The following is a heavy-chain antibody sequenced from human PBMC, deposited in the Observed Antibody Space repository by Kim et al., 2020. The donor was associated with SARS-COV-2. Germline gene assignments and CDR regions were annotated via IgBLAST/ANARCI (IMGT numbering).Heavy chain of an antibody. J-gene: IGHJ5*02. CDR1: GFTFDDYG. Sequence: GGSLRLSCAASGFTFDDYGMSWVRQAPGKGLEWVSGINWNGGSTGYADSVKGRFTISRDNAKNSLYLQMNSLRAEDTALYHCARLHGGITLYDWFDHWGQGTLVTVSS. CDR2: INWNGGST. D-gene: IGHD2-15*01. V-gene: IGHV3-20*01. CDR3: ARLHGGITLYDWFDH.